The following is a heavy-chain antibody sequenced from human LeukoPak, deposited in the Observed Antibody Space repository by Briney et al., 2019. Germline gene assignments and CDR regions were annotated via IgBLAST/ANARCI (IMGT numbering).Heavy chain of an antibody. V-gene: IGHV4-59*01. J-gene: IGHJ4*02. Sequence: SETLSLTCTVSGGSISSYYWSWIRRPPGKGLEWIGYIYYSGSTNYNPSLKSRVTMSVDTSKNQFSLKLSSVTAADTAIYYCARENPSGYYNRPIDYWGQGTLVTVSS. CDR2: IYYSGST. CDR1: GGSISSYY. D-gene: IGHD3-22*01. CDR3: ARENPSGYYNRPIDY.